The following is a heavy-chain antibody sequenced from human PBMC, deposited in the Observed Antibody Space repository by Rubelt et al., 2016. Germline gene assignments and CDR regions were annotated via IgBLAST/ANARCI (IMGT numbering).Heavy chain of an antibody. J-gene: IGHJ4*02. CDR1: GYTFTTYG. Sequence: QVQLVQSGAEVKKPGASVKVSCKASGYTFTTYGINWVRQAPGQGLEWMGWISAYNGNTNHAQKLQGRVTMTTDPTTGTAYMELRGLGSDDTAVYYCAREAYSGRYPLIDYWGQGTLVTVSS. CDR2: ISAYNGNT. CDR3: AREAYSGRYPLIDY. V-gene: IGHV1-18*01. D-gene: IGHD1-26*01.